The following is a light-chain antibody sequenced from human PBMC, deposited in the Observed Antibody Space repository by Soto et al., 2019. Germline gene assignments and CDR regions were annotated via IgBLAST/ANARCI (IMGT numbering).Light chain of an antibody. CDR2: VAF. V-gene: IGKV1-39*01. CDR3: QQSFRSPIT. J-gene: IGKJ5*01. CDR1: QSIALS. Sequence: DIXMAQSPSSLYASVGDTVTMTCLASQSIALSVNWYQQKTGKAPKLLIYVAFTLESGVPSTLSGSGSGKEFTLTLRSLQPEDFATYYCQQSFRSPITFGQGTRLEIK.